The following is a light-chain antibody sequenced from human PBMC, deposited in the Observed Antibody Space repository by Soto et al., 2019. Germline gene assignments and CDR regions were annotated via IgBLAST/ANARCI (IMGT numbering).Light chain of an antibody. CDR3: GTWDSSRSAHV. Sequence: QSVLTQPPSVSAAPGQKVTISCSGSSSDIGDNYVSWYQQLPGTAPRLLIYDTNKRPSGIPDRFSGSKSGTSASLGITGLQTGDEADYYCGTWDSSRSAHVFGTGTKVTVL. CDR2: DTN. J-gene: IGLJ1*01. CDR1: SSDIGDNY. V-gene: IGLV1-51*01.